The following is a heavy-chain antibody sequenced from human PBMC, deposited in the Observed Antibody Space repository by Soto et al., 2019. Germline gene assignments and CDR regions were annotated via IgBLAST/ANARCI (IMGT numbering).Heavy chain of an antibody. CDR3: ARGPRRSSSGVGYYYYYGMDV. Sequence: SETLSLTCAVYGGSFSGYYWSWIRQPPGKGLEWIGEINHSGSTNYNPSLKSRVTISVDTSKNQFSLKLSSVTAADTAVYYCARGPRRSSSGVGYYYYYGMDVWGQGTTVTVSS. CDR2: INHSGST. V-gene: IGHV4-34*01. CDR1: GGSFSGYY. D-gene: IGHD6-6*01. J-gene: IGHJ6*02.